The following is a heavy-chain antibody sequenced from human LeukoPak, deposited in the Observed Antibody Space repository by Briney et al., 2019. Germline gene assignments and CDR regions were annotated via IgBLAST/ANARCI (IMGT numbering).Heavy chain of an antibody. Sequence: PGGSLRLSCAASGFIFRDYYMSWIRQAPGKGLEWVSYISHSSSTIHYADSVRGRFTISRDNAKNSLYLQMNSLRAEDTAVYYCARDGWFGENYFDYWGQGTLVTVSS. CDR3: ARDGWFGENYFDY. V-gene: IGHV3-11*04. J-gene: IGHJ4*02. CDR2: ISHSSSTI. CDR1: GFIFRDYY. D-gene: IGHD3-10*01.